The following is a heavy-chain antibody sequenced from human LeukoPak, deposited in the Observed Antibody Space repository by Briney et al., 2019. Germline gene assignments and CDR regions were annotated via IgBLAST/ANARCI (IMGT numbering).Heavy chain of an antibody. D-gene: IGHD3-16*01. Sequence: PSETLSLTCTVSGDSFRRGGYYWSWVRQPAGKGVEWIGLIYTTGSTDYTPSFKSRVPTSVDTSKNQCSLHLFSLTAADTAVYYCARGTSLMDYWGQGILVTISS. CDR3: ARGTSLMDY. J-gene: IGHJ4*02. CDR1: GDSFRRGGYY. CDR2: IYTTGST. V-gene: IGHV4-61*02.